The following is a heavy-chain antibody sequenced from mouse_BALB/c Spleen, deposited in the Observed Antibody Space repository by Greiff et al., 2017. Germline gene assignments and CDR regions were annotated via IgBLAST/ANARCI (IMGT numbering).Heavy chain of an antibody. Sequence: EVNVVESGGGLVKPGGSLKLSCAASGFTFSSYAMSWVRQSPEKRLEWVAEISSGGSYTYYPDTVTGRFTISRDNAKNTLYLEMSSLRSEDTAMYYCARDGTTATGYAMDYWGQGTSVTVSS. CDR1: GFTFSSYA. CDR3: ARDGTTATGYAMDY. CDR2: ISSGGSYT. D-gene: IGHD1-2*01. J-gene: IGHJ4*01. V-gene: IGHV5-9-4*01.